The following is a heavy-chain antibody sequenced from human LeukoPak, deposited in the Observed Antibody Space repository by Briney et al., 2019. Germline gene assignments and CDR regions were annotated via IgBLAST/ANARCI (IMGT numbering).Heavy chain of an antibody. CDR1: GYSFTTYW. D-gene: IGHD3-22*01. Sequence: GESLKISCKGSGYSFTTYWIGWVRQMPGKGLEWMGIIYPGDSDTRYSPAFQGLVTISADKSINTAYLQWSSLKASDTAMYYCARHKPSHYDSSGYYTYWGQGTLVTVSS. CDR2: IYPGDSDT. V-gene: IGHV5-51*01. J-gene: IGHJ4*02. CDR3: ARHKPSHYDSSGYYTY.